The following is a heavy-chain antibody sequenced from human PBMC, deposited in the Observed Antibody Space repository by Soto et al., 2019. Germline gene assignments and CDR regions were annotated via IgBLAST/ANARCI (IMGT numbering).Heavy chain of an antibody. Sequence: EVQLVESGGGLVQPGGSLRLSCAASGFTVSSNYMSWVRQAPGKGLEWVSVIYSGGSTYYADAVKGRFTISRDNSKNTLYLQMNSLRAEDTAVYYCARVVVLVAADFFSDAFDIWGQGTMVTVSS. CDR1: GFTVSSNY. J-gene: IGHJ3*02. CDR3: ARVVVLVAADFFSDAFDI. D-gene: IGHD2-15*01. V-gene: IGHV3-66*01. CDR2: IYSGGST.